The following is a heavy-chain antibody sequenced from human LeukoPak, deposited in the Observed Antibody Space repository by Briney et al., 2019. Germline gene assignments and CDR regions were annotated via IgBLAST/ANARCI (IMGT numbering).Heavy chain of an antibody. D-gene: IGHD3-10*01. Sequence: PAETLSLTCTVSGGSISSHYWSWIRQPPGKVLEWIGYMYYNGSMNYNPSLKSRVTISADTSKNQFSLKLSSVTAADTAVYYCASRYGSGSYGFDYWGQGTLVTVSS. CDR1: GGSISSHY. V-gene: IGHV4-59*11. J-gene: IGHJ4*02. CDR2: MYYNGSM. CDR3: ASRYGSGSYGFDY.